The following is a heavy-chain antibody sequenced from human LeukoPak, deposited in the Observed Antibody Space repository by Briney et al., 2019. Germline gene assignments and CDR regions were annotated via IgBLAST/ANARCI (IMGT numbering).Heavy chain of an antibody. CDR1: GYTFTSYY. CDR2: INPSGGST. CDR3: ARAPYCGGDCYPNWFDP. J-gene: IGHJ5*02. D-gene: IGHD2-21*02. V-gene: IGHV1-46*01. Sequence: GASVKFSCKASGYTFTSYYMHWVRQAPGQGLEGMGIINPSGGSTSYAQKFQGRVTMTRDTSTSTVYMELSSLRSEDTAVYYCARAPYCGGDCYPNWFDPWGQGTLVTVSS.